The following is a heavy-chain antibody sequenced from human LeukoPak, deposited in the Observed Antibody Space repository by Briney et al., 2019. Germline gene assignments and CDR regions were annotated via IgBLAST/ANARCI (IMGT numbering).Heavy chain of an antibody. D-gene: IGHD2-2*01. Sequence: GGSLRLSCVASGFTFSNYAIHWVRQAPGKGLECVSAINSDGSSTNYADSVKGRFIISRDNSKNSLYLQMNSLRAEDTALYYCAKGRLLGYCSSTSCSIGGDWFDPWGQGTLVTVSS. J-gene: IGHJ5*02. CDR3: AKGRLLGYCSSTSCSIGGDWFDP. CDR2: INSDGSST. CDR1: GFTFSNYA. V-gene: IGHV3-64*04.